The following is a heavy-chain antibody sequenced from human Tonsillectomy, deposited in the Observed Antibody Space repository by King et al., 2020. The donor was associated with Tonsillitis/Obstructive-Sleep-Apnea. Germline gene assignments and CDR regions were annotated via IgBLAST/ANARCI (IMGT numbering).Heavy chain of an antibody. J-gene: IGHJ6*02. CDR1: GDSISSDAYA. Sequence: QLQLQESGSGLVKPSQTLSLTCAVSGDSISSDAYAWSWIRQPPGKGLEWIGYIYHSGITYHNPYLKSRVTVSLERSKNQFPLRLSSVTAADTAVYFCARVLGQLLSGYGMDVWGQGTTVTVSS. D-gene: IGHD2-21*02. CDR3: ARVLGQLLSGYGMDV. CDR2: IYHSGIT. V-gene: IGHV4-30-2*01.